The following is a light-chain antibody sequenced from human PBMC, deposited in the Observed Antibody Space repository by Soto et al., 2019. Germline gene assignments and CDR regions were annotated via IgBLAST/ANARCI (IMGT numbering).Light chain of an antibody. Sequence: QSALINLPPASGLPGRSSPSPSPETTGDVVGYNYVSWYQQHPGKAPKLMIYEVSKRPSGVPDRFSGSKSGNTASLTVSGLQAEDEADYYCSSYAGSNNSLYVFGTGTKLTVL. CDR1: TGDVVGYNY. CDR3: SSYAGSNNSLYV. V-gene: IGLV2-8*01. J-gene: IGLJ1*01. CDR2: EVS.